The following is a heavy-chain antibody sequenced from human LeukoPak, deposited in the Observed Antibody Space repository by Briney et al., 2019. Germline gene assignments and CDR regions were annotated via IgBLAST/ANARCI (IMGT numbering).Heavy chain of an antibody. V-gene: IGHV3-9*01. CDR2: ISWNSGSI. CDR1: GFTFDDYA. J-gene: IGHJ4*02. CDR3: AKENARYCSSTSCYTLDY. D-gene: IGHD2-2*02. Sequence: GGSLRLSCAASGFTFDDYAMHWVRQAPGKGLEWVSGISWNSGSIGYADSVKGRFTISRDNAKNSLYLQMNSPRAEDTALYYCAKENARYCSSTSCYTLDYWGQGTLVTVSS.